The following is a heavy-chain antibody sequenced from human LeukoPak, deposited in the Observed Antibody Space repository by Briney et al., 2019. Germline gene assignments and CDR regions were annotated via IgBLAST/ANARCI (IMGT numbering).Heavy chain of an antibody. V-gene: IGHV4-39*07. CDR1: GGSISSSSYY. Sequence: SETLSLTCTVSGGSISSSSYYWGWIRQPPGKGLEWIGSIYYSGSTYYNPSLKSRVTISVDTSKNQFSLRLSSVTAADTAVYYCARASHYYGSGSYYNDFDYWGQGTLVTVSS. CDR3: ARASHYYGSGSYYNDFDY. CDR2: IYYSGST. J-gene: IGHJ4*02. D-gene: IGHD3-10*01.